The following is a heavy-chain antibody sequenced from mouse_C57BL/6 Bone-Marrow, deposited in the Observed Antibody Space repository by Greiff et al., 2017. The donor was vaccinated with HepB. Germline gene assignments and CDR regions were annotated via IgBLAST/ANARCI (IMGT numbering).Heavy chain of an antibody. CDR3: AREEGYDYLWFDY. J-gene: IGHJ2*01. Sequence: EVKVEESGGGLVKPGGSLKLSCAASGFTFSSYAMSWVRQTPEKRLEWVATISDGGSYTYYPDNVKGRFTISRDNAKNNLYLQMSHLKSEDTAMYYCAREEGYDYLWFDYWGQGTTLTVSS. CDR1: GFTFSSYA. D-gene: IGHD2-4*01. V-gene: IGHV5-4*01. CDR2: ISDGGSYT.